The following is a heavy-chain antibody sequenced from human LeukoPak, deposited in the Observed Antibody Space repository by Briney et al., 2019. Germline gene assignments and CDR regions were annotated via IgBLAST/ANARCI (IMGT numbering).Heavy chain of an antibody. CDR2: IKQDGSEK. J-gene: IGHJ6*02. V-gene: IGHV3-7*01. CDR3: ARDHHYGSGSYYYREYYYYGMDV. D-gene: IGHD3-10*01. Sequence: PGGSLRLSCAASGFTFSSYWMSWARQAPGKGLEWVANIKQDGSEKYYVDSVKGRFTISRDNAKNSLYLQMNSLRAEDTAVYYCARDHHYGSGSYYYREYYYYGMDVWGQGTTITVSS. CDR1: GFTFSSYW.